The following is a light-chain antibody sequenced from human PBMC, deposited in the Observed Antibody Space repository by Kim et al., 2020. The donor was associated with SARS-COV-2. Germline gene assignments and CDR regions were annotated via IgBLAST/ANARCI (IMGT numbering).Light chain of an antibody. V-gene: IGLV3-21*04. CDR2: YYN. J-gene: IGLJ3*02. CDR1: NIGSKS. CDR3: QVWDSTNNQGV. Sequence: RGRTARITCGGKNIGSKSVPWYRQRPGQAPVLVIYYYNDRPSGSPEPFSASNSGNTATLTIRRVEAGDEADYYCQVWDSTNNQGVFGGGTQLTVL.